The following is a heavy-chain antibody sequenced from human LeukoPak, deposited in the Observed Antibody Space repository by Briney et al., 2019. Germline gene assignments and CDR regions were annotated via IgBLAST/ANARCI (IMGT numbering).Heavy chain of an antibody. V-gene: IGHV3-30*02. Sequence: GGSLRLSCEASGFTFSSYDMHWVRQAPGKGLEWVAFIRYDGSYTYYADSVKGRFTISRDNSKNTLYLQMNSLRAEDTAVYYCAKISSSAGAHYFDYWGQGTLVTVSS. D-gene: IGHD6-19*01. J-gene: IGHJ4*02. CDR3: AKISSSAGAHYFDY. CDR1: GFTFSSYD. CDR2: IRYDGSYT.